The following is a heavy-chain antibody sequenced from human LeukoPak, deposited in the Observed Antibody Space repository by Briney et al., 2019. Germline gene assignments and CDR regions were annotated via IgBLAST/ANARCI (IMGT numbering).Heavy chain of an antibody. CDR3: AASSGSDY. Sequence: GGSLRLSCAASGFTFSSYAMHWVRQAPGKGLEWVAVISYDGSNKYYADSVKGRFTISRDNSKNTLYLQMNSLRAEDTAVYYCAASSGSDYWGQGTLVTVSS. V-gene: IGHV3-30-3*01. J-gene: IGHJ4*02. CDR2: ISYDGSNK. CDR1: GFTFSSYA. D-gene: IGHD3-22*01.